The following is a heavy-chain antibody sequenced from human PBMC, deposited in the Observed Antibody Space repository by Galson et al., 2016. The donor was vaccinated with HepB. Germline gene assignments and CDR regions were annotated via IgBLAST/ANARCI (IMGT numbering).Heavy chain of an antibody. Sequence: SETLSLTCTVSGGSISNYYWSWIRQPPGKGLEWIGNIYHIGSTNYNPSLRSRVTISVDTSKNQFSLRLSSVTAADTAVYYCARDGSSWRYNWFDPWGQGTVVIVSS. V-gene: IGHV4-59*01. D-gene: IGHD6-13*01. CDR2: IYHIGST. CDR1: GGSISNYY. CDR3: ARDGSSWRYNWFDP. J-gene: IGHJ5*02.